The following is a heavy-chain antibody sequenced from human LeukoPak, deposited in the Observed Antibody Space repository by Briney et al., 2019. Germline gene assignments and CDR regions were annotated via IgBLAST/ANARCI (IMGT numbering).Heavy chain of an antibody. CDR2: IIPIFGTA. CDR1: GGTFSSYA. V-gene: IGHV1-69*13. J-gene: IGHJ5*02. D-gene: IGHD1-1*01. Sequence: SVKVSCKASGGTFSSYAISWVRQAPGQGLECMGGIIPIFGTANYAQKFQGRVTITADESTSTAYMELSSLRSEDTAVYYCARNLAQLGVGWFDPWGQGTLVTVSS. CDR3: ARNLAQLGVGWFDP.